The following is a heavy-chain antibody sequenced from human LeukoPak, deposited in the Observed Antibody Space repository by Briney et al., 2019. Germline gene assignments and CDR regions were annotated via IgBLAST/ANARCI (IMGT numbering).Heavy chain of an antibody. D-gene: IGHD5-12*01. J-gene: IGHJ6*02. CDR1: GGTFSSYA. Sequence: SVKVSCKASGGTFSSYANSWVRQAPGQGLEWMGRIIPILGIANYAQKFQGRVTITADKSTSTAYMELSSLRSEDTAVYYCARDDSGYDAPDYYYYYGMDVWGQGTTVTVSS. CDR3: ARDDSGYDAPDYYYYYGMDV. V-gene: IGHV1-69*04. CDR2: IIPILGIA.